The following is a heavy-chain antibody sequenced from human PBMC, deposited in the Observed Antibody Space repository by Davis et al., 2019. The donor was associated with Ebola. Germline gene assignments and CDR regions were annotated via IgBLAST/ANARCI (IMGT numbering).Heavy chain of an antibody. CDR1: GGSISSYY. CDR2: IYYSGST. J-gene: IGHJ4*02. D-gene: IGHD6-6*01. V-gene: IGHV4-59*08. Sequence: MPSETLSLTCTVSGGSISSYYWSWIRQPPGKGLEWIGYIYYSGSTNYNPSLKSRVTISVDTSKNQFSLSLTSVTATDTAVYYCARRGTSSSGGYFDYWGQGTLVTISS. CDR3: ARRGTSSSGGYFDY.